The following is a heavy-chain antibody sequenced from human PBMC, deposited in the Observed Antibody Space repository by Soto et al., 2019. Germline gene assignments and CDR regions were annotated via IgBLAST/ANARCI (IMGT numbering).Heavy chain of an antibody. CDR3: ARALGSWGAYYFDY. CDR1: GFSLNTYGVG. J-gene: IGHJ4*02. V-gene: IGHV2-5*02. CDR2: IYWDDDK. D-gene: IGHD3-16*01. Sequence: QITLKESGPTLVKHTQTLTLTCTFSGFSLNTYGVGVGWIRQPPGKALEWLALIYWDDDKRYSQSLKSRLTHTKATTKKPVVLTMTNMDPEDTVTDYWARALGSWGAYYFDYWGQGTLVTVSS.